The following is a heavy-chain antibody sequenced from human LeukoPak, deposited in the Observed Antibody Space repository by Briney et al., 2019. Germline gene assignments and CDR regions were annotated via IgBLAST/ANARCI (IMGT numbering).Heavy chain of an antibody. CDR1: GGSISPSSHY. CDR2: VYYSGNI. V-gene: IGHV4-39*01. D-gene: IGHD2-21*01. J-gene: IGHJ5*02. CDR3: GRRDYRAWFDP. Sequence: PSEALPLTCRGSGGSISPSSHYWPCPRQPPGKALVWIGSVYYSGNIIHNTSLKRRVTISVDMSKNDLFLTLSSVTAADTACYDCGRRDYRAWFDPWGQGILVTVSP.